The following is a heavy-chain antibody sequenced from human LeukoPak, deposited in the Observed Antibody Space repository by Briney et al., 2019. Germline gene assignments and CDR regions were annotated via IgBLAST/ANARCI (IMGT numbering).Heavy chain of an antibody. V-gene: IGHV4-59*08. CDR1: GGSISSYY. J-gene: IGHJ4*02. CDR2: IYYSGST. Sequence: ASETLSLTCTVSGGSISSYYWSWIRQPPGKGLEWIGYIYYSGSTNYNPSLKSRVTISVDTSKNQFSLKLSSVTAADTAVYYCARRIGDVWGSYRYTRGGYYFDYWGQGTLVTVSS. D-gene: IGHD3-16*02. CDR3: ARRIGDVWGSYRYTRGGYYFDY.